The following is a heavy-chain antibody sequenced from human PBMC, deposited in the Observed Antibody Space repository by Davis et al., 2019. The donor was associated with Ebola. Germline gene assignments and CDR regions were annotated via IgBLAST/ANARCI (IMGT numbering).Heavy chain of an antibody. J-gene: IGHJ4*02. V-gene: IGHV3-30*04. D-gene: IGHD2-2*01. CDR3: ARVGYCSSTSCYAGLDY. CDR1: GFTFSSYA. Sequence: GESLKISCAASGFTFSSYAMHWVRQAPGKGLEWVAVISYDGSNKYYADSVKGRFTISRDNAKNSLYLQMNSLRAEDTAVYYCARVGYCSSTSCYAGLDYWGQGTLVTVSS. CDR2: ISYDGSNK.